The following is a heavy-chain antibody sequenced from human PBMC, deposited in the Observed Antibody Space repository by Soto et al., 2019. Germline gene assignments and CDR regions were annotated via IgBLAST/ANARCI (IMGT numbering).Heavy chain of an antibody. V-gene: IGHV3-23*01. Sequence: GWSLRISSAPSGFTVNIYAMGWVRQAPGKGLEWVSGISASGPSIYYADSVKGRFTISRDNSKNTLYLQMNSLRAEDTAIYYCAKDQYGSGSYLEQWGHGTLVTVSS. D-gene: IGHD3-10*01. CDR2: ISASGPSI. CDR3: AKDQYGSGSYLEQ. J-gene: IGHJ4*01. CDR1: GFTVNIYA.